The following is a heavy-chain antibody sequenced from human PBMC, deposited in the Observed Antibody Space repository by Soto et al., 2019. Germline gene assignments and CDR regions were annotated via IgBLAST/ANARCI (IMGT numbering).Heavy chain of an antibody. CDR2: ISGSGGST. J-gene: IGHJ6*02. CDR1: GFTFSSYA. CDR3: AKDRGSRQSYYYYGMDV. Sequence: GGSLRLSCAASGFTFSSYAMGWVRQAPGKGLEWVSAISGSGGSTYYADSVKGRFTISRDNSKNTLYLQMNSLRAEDTAVYYCAKDRGSRQSYYYYGMDVWGQGTTVTVSS. D-gene: IGHD1-26*01. V-gene: IGHV3-23*01.